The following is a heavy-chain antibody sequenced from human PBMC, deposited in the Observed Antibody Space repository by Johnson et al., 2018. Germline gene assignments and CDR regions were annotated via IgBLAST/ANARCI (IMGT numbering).Heavy chain of an antibody. Sequence: QVQLVQSGGGVVQPGRSLRLSCAASGFTFSSYGMHWVRQAPGKGLEWVAVIWYDGSNKYYADSVKGRFTISRDNSKNTLYLQMNSLRAEDTAVYYCARAESSPHYGMDVGGQGTTVTVSS. J-gene: IGHJ6*02. CDR2: IWYDGSNK. V-gene: IGHV3-33*01. CDR1: GFTFSSYG. D-gene: IGHD6-13*01. CDR3: ARAESSPHYGMDV.